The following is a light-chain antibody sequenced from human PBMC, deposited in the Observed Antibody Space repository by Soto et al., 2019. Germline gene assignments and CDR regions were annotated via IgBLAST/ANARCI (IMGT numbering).Light chain of an antibody. CDR3: KQAHSSPIP. V-gene: IGKV1-12*01. J-gene: IGKJ5*01. Sequence: DIQMTQSPSSVSASVGDRVTITCRASQGITKWLAWYQKKPGRAPNLLIYAASLLQPGVPSRFSGSGSGTDFALPISSLQPEDFATYYCKQAHSSPIPFGQGTRLEI. CDR1: QGITKW. CDR2: AAS.